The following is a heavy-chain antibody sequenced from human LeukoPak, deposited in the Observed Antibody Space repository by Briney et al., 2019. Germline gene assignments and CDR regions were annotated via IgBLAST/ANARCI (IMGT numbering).Heavy chain of an antibody. Sequence: PSETLSLTCAVYGGSFSGYYWGWIRQPPGKGLEWIGSIYYSGSTYYNPSLKSRVTISVDTSKNQFSLKLSSVTAADTAVYYCASDKNVLLWFGELFGLYWGQGTLVTVSS. CDR3: ASDKNVLLWFGELFGLY. CDR2: IYYSGST. J-gene: IGHJ4*02. D-gene: IGHD3-10*01. V-gene: IGHV4-39*01. CDR1: GGSFSGYY.